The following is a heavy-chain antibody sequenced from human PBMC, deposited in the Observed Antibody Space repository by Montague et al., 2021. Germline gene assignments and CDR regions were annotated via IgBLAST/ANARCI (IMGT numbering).Heavy chain of an antibody. D-gene: IGHD1-26*01. CDR2: LSNGGST. Sequence: SETLSLTCTVFGDSINTYSWSWIRQPAGKGLEWIGRLSNGGSTNSNPSLKRRVSMSVDTSKNQFSLKLSSVTAADTAVYFCARDTVGASGYFYYYYMDVWGRGTTVTVSS. CDR3: ARDTVGASGYFYYYYMDV. V-gene: IGHV4-4*07. CDR1: GDSINTYS. J-gene: IGHJ6*03.